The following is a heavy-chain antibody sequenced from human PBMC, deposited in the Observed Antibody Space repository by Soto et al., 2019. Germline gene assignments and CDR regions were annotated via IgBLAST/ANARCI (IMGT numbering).Heavy chain of an antibody. J-gene: IGHJ3*02. D-gene: IGHD6-19*01. Sequence: EVQLLESGGGLVQPGGSLRLSCAASGFTFSSYAMSWVRQAPGKGLEWVSAISGSRGTTYYADSVKGRFTFSRDNSKNTLYLQMNSLRAEDTAVYYCAKTANGWFSAFDIWGQGTMVTVSS. V-gene: IGHV3-23*01. CDR2: ISGSRGTT. CDR1: GFTFSSYA. CDR3: AKTANGWFSAFDI.